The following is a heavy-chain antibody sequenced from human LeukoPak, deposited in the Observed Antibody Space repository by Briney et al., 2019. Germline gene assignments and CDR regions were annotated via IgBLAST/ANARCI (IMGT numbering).Heavy chain of an antibody. V-gene: IGHV4-59*01. Sequence: SETLSLTCTVSGGSISSYYWSWIRLPPGKGLEWIGYLSKSGNTNYSPSLTGRVTIFGDTSKNQFFLKLSSVPAADTDVYYCARARYVNSFYAFDIWGQGTLVTVSS. J-gene: IGHJ3*02. CDR2: LSKSGNT. D-gene: IGHD3-9*01. CDR1: GGSISSYY. CDR3: ARARYVNSFYAFDI.